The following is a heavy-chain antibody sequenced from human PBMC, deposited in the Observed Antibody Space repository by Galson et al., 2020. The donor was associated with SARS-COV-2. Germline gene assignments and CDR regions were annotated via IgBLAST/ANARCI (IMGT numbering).Heavy chain of an antibody. CDR1: GGSISPYY. J-gene: IGHJ2*01. Sequence: SETLSLTCTVSGGSISPYYWSWIRQSPGKGLEWIGYIYYGGNTNYNPSLKSRITISVDTSNDQFSLKLSSVTAADTAVYFCARLIPHYYDRLTHFPVGGYFDLWGRGTLVTVSS. CDR3: ARLIPHYYDRLTHFPVGGYFDL. D-gene: IGHD3-9*01. V-gene: IGHV4-59*08. CDR2: IYYGGNT.